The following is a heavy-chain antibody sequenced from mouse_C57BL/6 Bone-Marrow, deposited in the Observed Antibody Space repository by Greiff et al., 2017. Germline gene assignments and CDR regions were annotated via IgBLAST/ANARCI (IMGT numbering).Heavy chain of an antibody. D-gene: IGHD1-1*01. V-gene: IGHV1-64*01. CDR3: ARSRGNYVVDC. CDR1: GYTFTSYW. J-gene: IGHJ2*01. CDR2: IHTNSGST. Sequence: QVQLQQPGAELVKPGASVKLSCKASGYTFTSYWMHWVKQRPGQGLEWIGKIHTNSGSTNYNEKFKSKATMTVDKSSSTAYMQLSSLTSEDSAVYYCARSRGNYVVDCWGQGTTLTVSS.